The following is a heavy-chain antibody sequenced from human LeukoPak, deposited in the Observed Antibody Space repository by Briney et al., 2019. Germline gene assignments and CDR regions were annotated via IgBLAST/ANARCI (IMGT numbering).Heavy chain of an antibody. Sequence: GESLKISCQGSGYSFTSYWMDWVRRMPGKGLEWMGIIYPGDSDTRYSPSFQGQVTISADRSISTAYLQWSSLQASDTAMYYCVRQGYTSSSRFDFWGQGTLVTVPS. J-gene: IGHJ4*02. D-gene: IGHD6-6*01. CDR3: VRQGYTSSSRFDF. CDR1: GYSFTSYW. CDR2: IYPGDSDT. V-gene: IGHV5-51*01.